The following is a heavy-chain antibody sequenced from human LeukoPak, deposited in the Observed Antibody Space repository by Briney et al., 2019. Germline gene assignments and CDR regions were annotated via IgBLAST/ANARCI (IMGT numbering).Heavy chain of an antibody. CDR2: ISYDGSNK. J-gene: IGHJ4*02. CDR3: ARGGSGWYGFDY. V-gene: IGHV3-30-3*01. CDR1: GFTFSSYA. Sequence: PGRSLRLSCAASGFTFSSYAMHWIRQAPGKGPEWVAVISYDGSNKYYADSVKGRFTLSRDNSKNTLYLQMNSLRAEDTAVYYCARGGSGWYGFDYWGQGTLVTVSS. D-gene: IGHD6-19*01.